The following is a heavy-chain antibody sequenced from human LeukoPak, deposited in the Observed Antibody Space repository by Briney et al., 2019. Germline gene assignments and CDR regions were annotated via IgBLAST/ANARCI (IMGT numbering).Heavy chain of an antibody. CDR2: ISYVGSNK. CDR1: GFTFSSYA. D-gene: IGHD2-2*01. CDR3: SRDYCTTTSCPDNWFDP. V-gene: IGHV3-30-3*01. J-gene: IGHJ5*02. Sequence: PGRSLRLSCAASGFTFSSYAMHWVRQAPGKGLEWVAVISYVGSNKYYGDSVKGRFTISRDNSKNTLYLQMNSLRAEDTAVYWCSRDYCTTTSCPDNWFDPWGQGTLVTVSS.